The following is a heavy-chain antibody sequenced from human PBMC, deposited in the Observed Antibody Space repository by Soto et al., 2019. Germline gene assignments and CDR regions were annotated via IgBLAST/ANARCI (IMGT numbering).Heavy chain of an antibody. Sequence: PXESLRLSCAGSGLTFRNDWLSWVRQAPGKGLEWVANINQDGSERYYVDSVRGRFTISRDNVENSLYLQLNSLRPEDTAVYYCAVYGYGVSAAAYWGQGTLVTVSS. J-gene: IGHJ4*02. D-gene: IGHD4-17*01. CDR1: GLTFRNDW. CDR2: INQDGSER. CDR3: AVYGYGVSAAAY. V-gene: IGHV3-7*03.